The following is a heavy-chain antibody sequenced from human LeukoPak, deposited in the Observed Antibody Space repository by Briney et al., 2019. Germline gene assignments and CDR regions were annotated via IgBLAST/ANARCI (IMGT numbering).Heavy chain of an antibody. V-gene: IGHV3-23*01. CDR3: AKAPGYSTYYFDY. Sequence: GRSLRLSCAASGFTFSSYAVSWVRQAPGKGLEWVSALSGSGGTTYYADSVKGRFTISRDTSKNTLFLQMNSLRAEDTAVYYCAKAPGYSTYYFDYWGQGTLVTVSS. CDR2: LSGSGGTT. CDR1: GFTFSSYA. J-gene: IGHJ4*02. D-gene: IGHD3/OR15-3a*01.